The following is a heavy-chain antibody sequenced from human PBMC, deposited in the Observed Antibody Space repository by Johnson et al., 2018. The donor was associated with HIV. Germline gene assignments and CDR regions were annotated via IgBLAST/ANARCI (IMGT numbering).Heavy chain of an antibody. CDR1: GFTFSTYG. Sequence: QMQLVESGGGVVQPGRSLRLSCAASGFTFSTYGMHWVRQAPGKGLEWVAVISYDGGNKYYADSVKGRFTISRDNSKNTLYLQMNSLRAEDTAVYYCARDLRRYSSSPGPFDIWGQGTMVTVSS. J-gene: IGHJ3*02. CDR3: ARDLRRYSSSPGPFDI. CDR2: ISYDGGNK. V-gene: IGHV3-30*03. D-gene: IGHD6-6*01.